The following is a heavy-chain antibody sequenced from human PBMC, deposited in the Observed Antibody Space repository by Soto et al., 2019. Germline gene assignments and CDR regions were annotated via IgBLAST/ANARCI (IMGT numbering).Heavy chain of an antibody. CDR1: GGSISSYY. CDR2: IYYSGST. D-gene: IGHD3-16*02. J-gene: IGHJ5*02. V-gene: IGHV4-59*01. CDR3: ARFTFGGVIVKSNWFDP. Sequence: SETLSLTCTVSGGSISSYYWSWIRQPPGKGLEWIGYIYYSGSTNYNPSLKSRVTISVDTSKNQFSLKLSSVTAADTAVYYCARFTFGGVIVKSNWFDPWGQGTLVTVSS.